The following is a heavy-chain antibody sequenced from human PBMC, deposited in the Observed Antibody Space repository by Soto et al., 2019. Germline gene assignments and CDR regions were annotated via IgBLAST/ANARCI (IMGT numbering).Heavy chain of an antibody. D-gene: IGHD3-22*01. CDR3: AKEGISSTYYSPGY. Sequence: PGGSLRLSCAASGFTFSSYAMSWVRQAPGKGLEWVSAISGSGGSTYYADSVKGRFTISRDNSKNTLFLQMSSLRAEDTAVYYCAKEGISSTYYSPGYWGQGALVTVSS. V-gene: IGHV3-23*01. J-gene: IGHJ4*02. CDR1: GFTFSSYA. CDR2: ISGSGGST.